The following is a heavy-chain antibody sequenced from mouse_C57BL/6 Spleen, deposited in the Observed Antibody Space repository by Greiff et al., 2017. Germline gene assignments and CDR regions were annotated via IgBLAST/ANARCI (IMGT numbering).Heavy chain of an antibody. J-gene: IGHJ3*01. D-gene: IGHD2-3*01. Sequence: EVKLVESGGGLVQPGGSLKLSCAASGFTFSDYGMAWVRQAPRKGPEWVAFISNLAYSIYYADTVTGRFTISRENAKNTLYLEMSSLRSEDTAMYYCARGTYDGYPAWFAYWGQGTLVTVSA. CDR3: ARGTYDGYPAWFAY. CDR1: GFTFSDYG. V-gene: IGHV5-15*04. CDR2: ISNLAYSI.